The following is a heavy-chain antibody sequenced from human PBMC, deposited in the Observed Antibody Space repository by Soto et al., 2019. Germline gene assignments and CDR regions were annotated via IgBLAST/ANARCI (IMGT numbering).Heavy chain of an antibody. V-gene: IGHV3-30-3*01. Sequence: GGSLRLSCTASGFTFSSYAMHWVRQARQAPGKGLEWVAVISYDGSNKYYADSVKGRFTISRDNSKNTLYLQMNSLRAEDTAVYYCARELERLFVDWGQGTLVTVSS. J-gene: IGHJ4*02. CDR2: ISYDGSNK. CDR1: GFTFSSYA. CDR3: ARELERLFVD. D-gene: IGHD1-1*01.